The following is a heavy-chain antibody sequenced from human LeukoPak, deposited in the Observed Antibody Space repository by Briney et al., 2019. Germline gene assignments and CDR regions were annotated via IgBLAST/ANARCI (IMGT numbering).Heavy chain of an antibody. V-gene: IGHV3-48*04. CDR3: ARSPAGANYYLDV. D-gene: IGHD1-14*01. CDR1: GFTFSSYT. Sequence: GGSLRLSCAASGFTFSSYTMNWVRQAPGKGLEWVSYISSSGSTMYYADSVKGRFTISRDNAKNSLSLQMNSLRAEDTAVYYCARSPAGANYYLDVWGKGTTVTISS. J-gene: IGHJ6*03. CDR2: ISSSGSTM.